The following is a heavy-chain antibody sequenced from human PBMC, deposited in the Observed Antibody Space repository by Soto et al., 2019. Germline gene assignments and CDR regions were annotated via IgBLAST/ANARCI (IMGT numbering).Heavy chain of an antibody. CDR1: GFTFSNAW. CDR2: IKSKTDGGTT. D-gene: IGHD2-2*01. V-gene: IGHV3-15*01. J-gene: IGHJ3*02. CDR3: ARDDSTLVFDI. Sequence: EVQLLESGGGLVKPGGSLRLSCAASGFTFSNAWMSWVRQAPGKGLEWVGRIKSKTDGGTTDYAAPVKGRFTISRDDSKNTLYLQMNSLRAEDTAVYYCARDDSTLVFDIWGQGTMVTVSS.